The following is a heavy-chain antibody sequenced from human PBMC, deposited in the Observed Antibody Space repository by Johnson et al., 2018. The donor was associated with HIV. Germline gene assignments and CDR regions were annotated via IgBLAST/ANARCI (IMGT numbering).Heavy chain of an antibody. CDR1: GFTFSTYA. Sequence: QVQLVESGGGLVQPGGSLRLSCAASGFTFSTYAIHWVRQAPGKGLEWVAVISYDGSKKNYADSVKGRFSISRDNSKNTVYLQMNSLRAEDTALYYCAKGLGWELLTHDAFDIWGQGTMVTVSS. D-gene: IGHD1-26*01. CDR2: ISYDGSKK. J-gene: IGHJ3*02. CDR3: AKGLGWELLTHDAFDI. V-gene: IGHV3-30-3*01.